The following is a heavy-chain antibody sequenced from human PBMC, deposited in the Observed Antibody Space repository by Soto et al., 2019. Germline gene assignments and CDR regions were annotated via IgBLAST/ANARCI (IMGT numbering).Heavy chain of an antibody. D-gene: IGHD5-18*01. J-gene: IGHJ3*02. CDR2: IIPIFGTA. V-gene: IGHV1-69*13. Sequence: PGKVSSKASRGTLSSHAINWVPQAPGQGLEWMGGIIPIFGTANYAQKFQGRVTITADESTSTAYMELSSLRSEDTAVYYCARGGYSYVTHAFDIWGQGTMVTVSS. CDR1: RGTLSSHA. CDR3: ARGGYSYVTHAFDI.